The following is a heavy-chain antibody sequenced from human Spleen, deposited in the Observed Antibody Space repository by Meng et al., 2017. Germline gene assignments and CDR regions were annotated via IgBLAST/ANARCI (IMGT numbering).Heavy chain of an antibody. J-gene: IGHJ5*02. CDR1: GFTFTDYA. Sequence: QVQLVESGGGVVQPGGSLSLSCPTSGFTFTDYAMHWVRQAPGRGPEWVAIVSHDGNSGCYADSVKGRFNVSRDNFKNIQFLHMNSLRPEDTAVYYCARDKSHYDGRSGWFDPCGQGTLVTVSS. V-gene: IGHV3-30-3*01. CDR2: VSHDGNSG. CDR3: ARDKSHYDGRSGWFDP. D-gene: IGHD3-16*01.